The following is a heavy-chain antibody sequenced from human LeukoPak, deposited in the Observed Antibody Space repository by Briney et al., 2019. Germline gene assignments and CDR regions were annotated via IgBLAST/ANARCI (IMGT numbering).Heavy chain of an antibody. Sequence: GGSLRLSCAASGFTFDDYGLSWVRQAPGKGLEWVSGVNWNGGSTGYADSVKGRFTISRDNAKNPLYLQMNSLRAEDTALYYCARVDNWNDGDKLFDYWGQGTLVTVSS. V-gene: IGHV3-20*04. CDR2: VNWNGGST. CDR3: ARVDNWNDGDKLFDY. J-gene: IGHJ4*02. D-gene: IGHD1-1*01. CDR1: GFTFDDYG.